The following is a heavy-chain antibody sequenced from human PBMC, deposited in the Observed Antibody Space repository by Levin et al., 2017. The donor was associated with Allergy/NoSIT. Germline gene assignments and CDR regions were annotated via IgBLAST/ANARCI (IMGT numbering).Heavy chain of an antibody. CDR2: IDPFSGDT. CDR3: ARFPPTYQVQGNPPKDFYYGLDV. J-gene: IGHJ6*02. CDR1: GYTFTGYY. Sequence: ASVKVSCKASGYTFTGYYVHWVRQAPGQGLEWMGWIDPFSGDTNYAQKFQGKVTMTRDTMNTAYLELSRLRSDDTAVYYCARFPPTYQVQGNPPKDFYYGLDVWGQGTTVIVSS. D-gene: IGHD1-14*01. V-gene: IGHV1-2*02.